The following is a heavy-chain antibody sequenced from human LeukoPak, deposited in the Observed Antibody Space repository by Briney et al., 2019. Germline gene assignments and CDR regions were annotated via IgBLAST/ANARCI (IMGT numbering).Heavy chain of an antibody. CDR2: ISGSGTNT. V-gene: IGHV3-23*01. J-gene: IGHJ4*02. Sequence: GGSLRLSCAASGFTFSSYAMSWVRQAPGKGLEWVSSISGSGTNTDYADSVKGRFTISRDNSKNTVNVQMNSLRAEDTAVYYCAKDLVTGSLDYWGQGTLATVSS. CDR1: GFTFSSYA. CDR3: AKDLVTGSLDY. D-gene: IGHD3-10*01.